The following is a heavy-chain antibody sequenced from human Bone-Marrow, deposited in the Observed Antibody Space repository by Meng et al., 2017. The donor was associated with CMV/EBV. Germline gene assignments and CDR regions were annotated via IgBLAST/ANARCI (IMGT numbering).Heavy chain of an antibody. CDR3: ARDRVIGYYDFWSGLDAFDI. Sequence: ASVKVSCKVSGYTFTTYDINWVRQATGQGLEWMGWMNPNSGNTGYAQKFQGRVTLTRVTSISTAYMELSSLTSDDTAVYYCARDRVIGYYDFWSGLDAFDIWGQATMVTVSS. CDR2: MNPNSGNT. J-gene: IGHJ3*02. V-gene: IGHV1-8*01. D-gene: IGHD3-3*01. CDR1: GYTFTTYD.